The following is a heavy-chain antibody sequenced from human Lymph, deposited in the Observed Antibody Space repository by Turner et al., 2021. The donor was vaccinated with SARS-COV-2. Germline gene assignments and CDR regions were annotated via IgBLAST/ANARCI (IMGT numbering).Heavy chain of an antibody. V-gene: IGHV1-69*01. J-gene: IGHJ4*02. CDR2: SIPIFGTA. D-gene: IGHD1-26*01. CDR1: GGTFSSYG. Sequence: QVQLVQSGAEVKKPGSSVKVSCKASGGTFSSYGISWVRQAPGQGLEWMGGSIPIFGTADDAQKFQGRVTITADESTSTAHMELSSLRSEDTAVYYCATFVGELPYDYWGQGTLVTVSS. CDR3: ATFVGELPYDY.